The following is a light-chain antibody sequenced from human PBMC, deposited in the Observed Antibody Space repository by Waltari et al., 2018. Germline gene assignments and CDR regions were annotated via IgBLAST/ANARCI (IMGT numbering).Light chain of an antibody. Sequence: DIKTTQSPFSLIASVGDRVTITCRASQSISSYLNWYQQKAGKAPKLLIYAASSLQSGVPSRFSGSGSGTDFTLTISSLQPEDFATYYCQQSYSTTSITFGQGTRLEIK. J-gene: IGKJ5*01. CDR1: QSISSY. CDR2: AAS. CDR3: QQSYSTTSIT. V-gene: IGKV1-39*01.